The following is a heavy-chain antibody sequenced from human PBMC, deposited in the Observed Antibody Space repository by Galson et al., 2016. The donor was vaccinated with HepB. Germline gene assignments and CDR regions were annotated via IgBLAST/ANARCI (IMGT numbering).Heavy chain of an antibody. CDR2: IYNGGST. Sequence: SETLSLTCTVSGGSISTYYWSWVRRPPGKGLEWIGYIYNGGSTNYNPSLKSRVTISVETSKNQFSLKLSSVTAADTAVYYCASHGESGRLIGTYYGMDVWGQGTTLIVSS. CDR3: ASHGESGRLIGTYYGMDV. D-gene: IGHD3-16*02. J-gene: IGHJ6*02. CDR1: GGSISTYY. V-gene: IGHV4-59*01.